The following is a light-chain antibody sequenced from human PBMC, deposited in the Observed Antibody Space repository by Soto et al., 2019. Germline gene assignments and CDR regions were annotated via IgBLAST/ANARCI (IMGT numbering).Light chain of an antibody. V-gene: IGKV3-11*01. Sequence: VLTQSPATLSLSPGGRATLSCRASQSVSSNLAWYQQKPGQAPRLLIYDASNRATGIPARFSGSGSGTDFTLTISSLEPEDFAVYYCQQRRNWPYTFGQGTKVDIK. CDR1: QSVSSN. CDR2: DAS. J-gene: IGKJ2*01. CDR3: QQRRNWPYT.